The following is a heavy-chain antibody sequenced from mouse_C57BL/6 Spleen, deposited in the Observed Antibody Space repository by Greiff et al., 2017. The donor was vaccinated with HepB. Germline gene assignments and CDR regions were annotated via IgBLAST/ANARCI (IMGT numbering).Heavy chain of an antibody. CDR1: GFTFSDYG. CDR2: ISSCSSTI. J-gene: IGHJ4*01. CDR3: ARAPRAMDY. Sequence: DVQLQESGGGLVKPGGSLKLSCAASGFTFSDYGMHWVRQAPEKGLEWVAYISSCSSTIYYADTVKGRFTISRDNAKYTLFMQMTSLRSEDTAMYYCARAPRAMDYWGQGTSVTVSS. V-gene: IGHV5-17*01.